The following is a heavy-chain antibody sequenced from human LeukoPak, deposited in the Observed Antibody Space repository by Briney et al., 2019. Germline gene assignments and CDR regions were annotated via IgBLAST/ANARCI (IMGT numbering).Heavy chain of an antibody. J-gene: IGHJ3*02. CDR2: ISSSSYI. CDR1: GFTFSSYS. V-gene: IGHV3-21*01. D-gene: IGHD2-15*01. CDR3: ARDLVVLSGGI. Sequence: GGSLRLSCAASGFTFSSYSMNWVRQAPGKGLEWVSSISSSSYIYYADSVKGRFTISRDNAKNSLYLQMNSLRAEDTAVYYCARDLVVLSGGIWGQGTMVTVSS.